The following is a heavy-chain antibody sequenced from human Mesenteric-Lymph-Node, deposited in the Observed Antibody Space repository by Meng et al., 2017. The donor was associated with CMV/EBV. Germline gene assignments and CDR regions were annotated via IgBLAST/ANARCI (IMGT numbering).Heavy chain of an antibody. D-gene: IGHD3-22*01. CDR1: GFTFSNYW. CDR3: TRLPFYYDSSGFLVGAFDI. CDR2: INTDGSST. J-gene: IGHJ3*02. Sequence: GGSLRLSCAASGFTFSNYWMHWVRQAPGGGLLWVSRINTDGSSTNYADSVKGRFTISRDNAKNTLYLQMNSLRADDTAVYYCTRLPFYYDSSGFLVGAFDIWGQGTMVTVSS. V-gene: IGHV3-74*01.